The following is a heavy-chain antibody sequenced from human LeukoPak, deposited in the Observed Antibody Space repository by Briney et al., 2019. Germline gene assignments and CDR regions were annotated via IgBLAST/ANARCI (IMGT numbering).Heavy chain of an antibody. D-gene: IGHD2-21*01. V-gene: IGHV4-34*01. CDR1: GGSFSGYY. J-gene: IGHJ1*01. CDR3: ARRHIRFQH. Sequence: SETLSLTCAVYGGSFSGYYWSWIRQPPGKGLEWIGEINHSGSTNYNPSLKSRVTISVDTSKNQFSLKLSSVTAADTAVYYCARRHIRFQHWGQGTLVTVSS. CDR2: INHSGST.